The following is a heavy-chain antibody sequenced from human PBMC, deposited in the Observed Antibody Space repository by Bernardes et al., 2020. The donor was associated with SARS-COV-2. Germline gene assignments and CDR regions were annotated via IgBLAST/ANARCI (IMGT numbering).Heavy chain of an antibody. J-gene: IGHJ4*02. CDR2: ISNDGIST. CDR1: GFTFSQYA. D-gene: IGHD6-19*01. Sequence: GGSLRLSCSASGFTFSQYAMHWVRQAPGQGPEYVSAISNDGISTYYADSVKGRFTTSRDNSKNTLYFQMNSLRAEDTAVYYCARIDEVTGRDYWGQGTLVTVSS. CDR3: ARIDEVTGRDY. V-gene: IGHV3-64*04.